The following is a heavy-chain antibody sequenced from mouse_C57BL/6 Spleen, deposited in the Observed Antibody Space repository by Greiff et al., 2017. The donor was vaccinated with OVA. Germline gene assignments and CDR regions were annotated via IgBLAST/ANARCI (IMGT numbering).Heavy chain of an antibody. J-gene: IGHJ2*01. D-gene: IGHD1-1*01. CDR1: GYTFTSYW. CDR2: IHPNSGST. CDR3: ARGGYYYGPYYFDY. Sequence: QVQLQQSGAELVKPGASVKLSCKASGYTFTSYWMHWVKQRPGQGLEWIGMIHPNSGSTNYNEKFKSKATLTVDKSSSTAYMQLSSLTSEDSAVYYCARGGYYYGPYYFDYWGQGTTLTVSS. V-gene: IGHV1-64*01.